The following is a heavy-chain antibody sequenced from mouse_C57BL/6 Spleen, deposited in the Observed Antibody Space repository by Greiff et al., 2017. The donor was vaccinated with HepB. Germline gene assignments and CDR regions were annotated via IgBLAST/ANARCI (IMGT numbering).Heavy chain of an antibody. D-gene: IGHD2-4*01. CDR3: ARRDYDTYAMDY. Sequence: QVQLQQSGAELVKPGASVKISCKASGYAFSSYWMHWVKQRPGKGLEWIGKIYPGDGDTNYNGKFKGKATLTADKSSSTAYMQLSSLTSEDSAVYFCARRDYDTYAMDYWGQGTSVTVSS. V-gene: IGHV1-80*01. CDR2: IYPGDGDT. J-gene: IGHJ4*01. CDR1: GYAFSSYW.